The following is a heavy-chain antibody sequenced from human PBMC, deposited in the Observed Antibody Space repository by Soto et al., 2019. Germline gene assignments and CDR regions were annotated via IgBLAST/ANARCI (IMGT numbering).Heavy chain of an antibody. CDR2: IYYSGST. Sequence: PSETLSLTCTVSGGSFSSGNYYWSWIRQHPGKGLEWIGYIYYSGSTYYNPSLKSRVTISLDTSKNQFSLNLSSVTAADTAVYYCEREPRSSGYLVDWGRGTLVTVSS. J-gene: IGHJ4*02. CDR3: EREPRSSGYLVD. CDR1: GGSFSSGNYY. D-gene: IGHD3-22*01. V-gene: IGHV4-31*03.